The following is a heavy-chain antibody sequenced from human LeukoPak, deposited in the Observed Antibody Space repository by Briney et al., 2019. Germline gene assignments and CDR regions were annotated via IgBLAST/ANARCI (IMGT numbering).Heavy chain of an antibody. CDR2: ISSSGGT. Sequence: GESLRLSCAASGFTFSSYAMSWVRQAPGKGPEWVSAISSSGGTYYRDSVKGRFTISRDNHKNTLYLQMNGLRAEDTAVYYCAKDPIVFNSGNYYLGTFDIWGQGTMVTVSS. CDR3: AKDPIVFNSGNYYLGTFDI. V-gene: IGHV3-23*01. J-gene: IGHJ3*02. D-gene: IGHD1-26*01. CDR1: GFTFSSYA.